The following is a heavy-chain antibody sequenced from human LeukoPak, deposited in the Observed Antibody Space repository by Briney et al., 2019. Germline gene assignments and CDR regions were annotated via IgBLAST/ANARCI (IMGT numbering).Heavy chain of an antibody. Sequence: GGSLRLSCAASGFTFDDYAMHWVRQAPGKGLEWVSLISWDGGSTYYADSVKGRFTISRDNSKNPLYLQMNSLRAEDTALYYCAKDRQDDIAAAGSTRYYYYYMDVWGKGTTVTVSS. D-gene: IGHD6-13*01. CDR1: GFTFDDYA. CDR2: ISWDGGST. V-gene: IGHV3-43D*03. J-gene: IGHJ6*03. CDR3: AKDRQDDIAAAGSTRYYYYYMDV.